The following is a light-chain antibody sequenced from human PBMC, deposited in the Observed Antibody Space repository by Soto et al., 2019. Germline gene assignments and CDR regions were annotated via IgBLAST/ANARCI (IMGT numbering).Light chain of an antibody. CDR3: QQYNDWPPRWT. V-gene: IGKV3-15*01. CDR1: ESVTTN. Sequence: EIVMTQSPATLSVSPGESVTLSCRASESVTTNLAWYQQKPGQAPRLLVYRASTRATGIPDRFSAGGSGTEFSLTISSLQSEDFVVYICQQYNDWPPRWTFGQGTKVEIK. CDR2: RAS. J-gene: IGKJ1*01.